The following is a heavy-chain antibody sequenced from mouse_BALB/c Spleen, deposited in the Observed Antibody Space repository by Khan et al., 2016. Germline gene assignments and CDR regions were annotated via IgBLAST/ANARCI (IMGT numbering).Heavy chain of an antibody. Sequence: EVQLQESGPGLVKPSQFLSLTCTVTGYSITSDYAWNWIRQFPGNKLEWMGYISYSGSTSYNPSLKSRISITRDTSKNQFFLQLNSVTTEDTATYYCARNYFFDYWGQGTTLTVSS. V-gene: IGHV3-2*02. J-gene: IGHJ2*01. CDR2: ISYSGST. CDR3: ARNYFFDY. CDR1: GYSITSDYA.